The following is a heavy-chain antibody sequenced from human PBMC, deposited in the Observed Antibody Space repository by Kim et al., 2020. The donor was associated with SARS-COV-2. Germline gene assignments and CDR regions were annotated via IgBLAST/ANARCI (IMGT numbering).Heavy chain of an antibody. CDR1: GGSISSSSYY. Sequence: SETLSLTCTVSGGSISSSSYYWGWIRQPPGKGLEWIGSIYYSGSTYYNPSLKSRVTISVDTSKNQFSLKLSSVTAADTAVYYCARGAMIVVVMIDYWGQGTLVTVSS. CDR2: IYYSGST. V-gene: IGHV4-39*07. D-gene: IGHD3-22*01. J-gene: IGHJ4*02. CDR3: ARGAMIVVVMIDY.